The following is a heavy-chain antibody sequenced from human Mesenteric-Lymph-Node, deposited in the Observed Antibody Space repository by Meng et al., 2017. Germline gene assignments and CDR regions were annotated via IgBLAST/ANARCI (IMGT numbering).Heavy chain of an antibody. CDR2: IRFDGITK. CDR3: ARDGSGSYYFDY. Sequence: GESLKISCAASGFTISDFWMSWVRQAPGKGLEWVANIRFDGITKYYVDSVKGRFTVSTDNAKNSLYLQMDSLRAEDTAVYYCARDGSGSYYFDYWGQGTLVTVSS. V-gene: IGHV3-7*01. D-gene: IGHD1-26*01. CDR1: GFTISDFW. J-gene: IGHJ4*02.